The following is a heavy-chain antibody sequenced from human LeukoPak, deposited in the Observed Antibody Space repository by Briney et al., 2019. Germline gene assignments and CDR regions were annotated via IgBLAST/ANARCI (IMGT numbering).Heavy chain of an antibody. CDR3: ARDAGISGITDLDY. V-gene: IGHV3-21*01. CDR2: ISSSSSYI. D-gene: IGHD1-7*01. CDR1: GFTFSTYS. Sequence: GGSLRLSCAASGFTFSTYSMDWVRQAPGMGLEWVSSISSSSSYIYYADSVKGRFTISRDNAKNSLCLQMNSLRAEDTAVYYCARDAGISGITDLDYWGQGTLVTVSS. J-gene: IGHJ4*02.